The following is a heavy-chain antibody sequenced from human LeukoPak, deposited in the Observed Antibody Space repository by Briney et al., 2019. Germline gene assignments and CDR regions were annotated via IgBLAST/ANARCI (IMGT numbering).Heavy chain of an antibody. CDR1: GFTFTSSA. D-gene: IGHD2-21*02. CDR2: IVVGSGNT. J-gene: IGHJ3*02. V-gene: IGHV1-58*02. Sequence: TSVKVSCKASGFTFTSSAMQWVRQARGQRLEWIGWIVVGSGNTNYAQKFQERVTITRDMSTSTAYMELGSLRSEDTAVYYCAAPIAYCGGDCYSGAFDIWGQGTMVTVSS. CDR3: AAPIAYCGGDCYSGAFDI.